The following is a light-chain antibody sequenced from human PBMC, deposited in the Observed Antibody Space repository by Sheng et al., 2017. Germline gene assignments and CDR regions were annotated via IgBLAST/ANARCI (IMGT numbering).Light chain of an antibody. V-gene: IGKV1-33*01. CDR2: DAS. J-gene: IGKJ1*01. CDR3: LQHNTDPPT. Sequence: DIQMTQSLSTLSASVGDRVTITCQASQDITNYLNWYQQKPGKAPKLLIYDASNLETGVPSRFSGTGSGTDFSFTISSLQPEDIATYFCLQHNTDPPTFGQGTTVDIK. CDR1: QDITNY.